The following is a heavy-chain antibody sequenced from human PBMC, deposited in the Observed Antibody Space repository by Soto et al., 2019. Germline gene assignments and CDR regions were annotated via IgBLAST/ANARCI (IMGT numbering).Heavy chain of an antibody. J-gene: IGHJ6*02. V-gene: IGHV1-18*01. Sequence: GASVKVSCKASGYTFTSYGISWVRQAPGQWLEWMGWISAYNGNTNYAQKLQGRVTMTTDTSTSTAYMELRSLRSDDTAVYYCAREQEREGYYYYGMDVWGQGTTVTVSS. CDR2: ISAYNGNT. CDR1: GYTFTSYG. CDR3: AREQEREGYYYYGMDV.